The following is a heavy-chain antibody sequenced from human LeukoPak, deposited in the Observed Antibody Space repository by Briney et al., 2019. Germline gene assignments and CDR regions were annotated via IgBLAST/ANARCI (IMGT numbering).Heavy chain of an antibody. CDR3: ARESSRMYYYYMDV. V-gene: IGHV3-7*01. CDR2: IKQDGSEK. J-gene: IGHJ6*03. Sequence: GGSLRLSCAASGFTFSSYWMSLVRQAPGKGLEWVANIKQDGSEKYYVDSVKGRFTISRDNAKNSLYLQMNSLRAEDTAVYYCARESSRMYYYYMDVWGKGTTVTVSS. D-gene: IGHD6-13*01. CDR1: GFTFSSYW.